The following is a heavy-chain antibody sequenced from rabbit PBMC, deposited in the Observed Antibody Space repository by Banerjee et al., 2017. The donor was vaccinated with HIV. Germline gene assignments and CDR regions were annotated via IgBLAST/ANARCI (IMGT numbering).Heavy chain of an antibody. D-gene: IGHD2-1*01. CDR1: GFSFSSTYY. CDR2: IYTSSGSP. V-gene: IGHV1S45*01. CDR3: ARENDDYGDLGL. J-gene: IGHJ3*01. Sequence: QEQLEESGGGLVKPEGSLKLSCTASGFSFSSTYYMCWVRQAPGKGLEWIACIYTSSGSPYYASWAKGRFPISKPSSTTVTLQMTSLTAADTATYFCARENDDYGDLGLWGQGTLVTVS.